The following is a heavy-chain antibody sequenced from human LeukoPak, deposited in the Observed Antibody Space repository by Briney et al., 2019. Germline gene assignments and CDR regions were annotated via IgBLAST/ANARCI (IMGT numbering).Heavy chain of an antibody. Sequence: ASVKVSCKASGYTFTSYDINWVRQATGQGLEWMGWMNPNSDNTGYAQKFQGRVTITRNTSIGTAYMELSSLGSEDTAVYYCARTYSSWSYCDSWGQGTLVTVSS. CDR3: ARTYSSWSYCDS. V-gene: IGHV1-8*03. D-gene: IGHD6-19*01. CDR2: MNPNSDNT. CDR1: GYTFTSYD. J-gene: IGHJ4*02.